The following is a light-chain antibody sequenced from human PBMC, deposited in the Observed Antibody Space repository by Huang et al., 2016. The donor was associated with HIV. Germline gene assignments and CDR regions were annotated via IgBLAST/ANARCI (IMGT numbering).Light chain of an antibody. J-gene: IGKJ2*01. Sequence: IVLTQSPATLSLSPGERATLTCGANQSVRNNYLAWYQQKPGLAPRLLNYDAHVLATGIPDRFSGSGSWTDFTLTISRLEPEDFAMYYCQQYSTSSYTFGQGTKVDI. CDR2: DAH. CDR1: QSVRNNY. CDR3: QQYSTSSYT. V-gene: IGKV3D-20*01.